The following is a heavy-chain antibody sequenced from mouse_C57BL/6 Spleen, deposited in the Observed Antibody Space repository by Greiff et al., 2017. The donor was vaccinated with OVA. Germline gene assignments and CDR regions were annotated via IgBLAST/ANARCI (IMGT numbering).Heavy chain of an antibody. V-gene: IGHV3-6*01. D-gene: IGHD6-5*01. CDR3: ASSYDYYAMDY. CDR1: GYSITSGYY. J-gene: IGHJ4*01. CDR2: ISYDGSN. Sequence: EVHLVESGPGLVKPSQSLSLTCSVTGYSITSGYYWNWIRQFPGNKLEWMGYISYDGSNNYNPSLKNRISTTRDTSKNQFFLKLNSVTTEDTATYYCASSYDYYAMDYWGQGTSVTVSS.